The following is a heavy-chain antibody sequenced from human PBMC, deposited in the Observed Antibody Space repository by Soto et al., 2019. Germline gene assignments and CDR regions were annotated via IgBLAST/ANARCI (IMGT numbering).Heavy chain of an antibody. Sequence: EVQLLESGGGLVQPGGSLRLSCVPSGFTFDTYAMSWVRQIPGKGLEWVSTISASGSSTYYADSVKGRFTVSRDNVKKTLHLQLNSVTAEDAAVYYCAKRGPGSDYYYGLDVWGQGTTVTVS. D-gene: IGHD2-15*01. CDR3: AKRGPGSDYYYGLDV. J-gene: IGHJ6*02. CDR1: GFTFDTYA. CDR2: ISASGSST. V-gene: IGHV3-23*01.